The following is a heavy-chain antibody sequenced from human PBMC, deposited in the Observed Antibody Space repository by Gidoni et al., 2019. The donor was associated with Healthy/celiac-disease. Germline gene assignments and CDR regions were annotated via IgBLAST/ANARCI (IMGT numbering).Heavy chain of an antibody. CDR1: GGSFSGYY. Sequence: QVQLQQWGAGLLKPSETLSLTCAVYGGSFSGYYWRWISQPPGKGLEWIGEINHSGSTNYNPSLKSRVTISVDTSKNQFSLKLSSVTAADTAVYYCARGGAGVGARYYFDYWGQGTLVTVSS. CDR3: ARGGAGVGARYYFDY. CDR2: INHSGST. V-gene: IGHV4-34*01. D-gene: IGHD1-26*01. J-gene: IGHJ4*02.